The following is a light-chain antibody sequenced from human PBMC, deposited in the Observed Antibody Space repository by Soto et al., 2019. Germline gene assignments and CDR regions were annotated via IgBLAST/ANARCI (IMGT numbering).Light chain of an antibody. J-gene: IGLJ3*02. CDR2: NNN. V-gene: IGLV1-44*01. CDR1: SSNIGSNP. CDR3: AAWDDSLKGPL. Sequence: QAVVTQPPSASGTPGQRVTISCSGSSSNIGSNPVNWYQHLPGTAPKLLMYNNNQRPSGVPDRLSGSKSGTSASLAISGLQSEDEADYYCAAWDDSLKGPLFGGGTKLTVL.